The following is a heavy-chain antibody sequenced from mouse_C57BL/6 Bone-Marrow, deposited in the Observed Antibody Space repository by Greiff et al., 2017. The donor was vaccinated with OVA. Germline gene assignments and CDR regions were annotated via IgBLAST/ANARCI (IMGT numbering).Heavy chain of an antibody. V-gene: IGHV5-6*01. Sequence: VQLQQSGGDLVKPGGSLKLSCAASGFTFSSYGMSWVRQTPDKRLEWVATISSGGSYTYYPDSVKGRFTISRDNAKNTLYLQVSSLKSEDTAMYYCARQRLYYFDYWGQGTTLTVSS. CDR3: ARQRLYYFDY. J-gene: IGHJ2*01. CDR1: GFTFSSYG. CDR2: ISSGGSYT.